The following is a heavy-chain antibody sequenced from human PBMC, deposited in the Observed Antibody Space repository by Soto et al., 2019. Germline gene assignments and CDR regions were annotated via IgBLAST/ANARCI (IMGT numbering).Heavy chain of an antibody. Sequence: VECLTSSCQGSGYNFAGYWIGWVLQMPGKGLELMGIIYPSDSDTRYRPSFQCQVTISSDKSISSAYLQWSSLRASDTAMYYCARGGVSPRTFDYWGQGTTVTVSS. CDR3: ARGGVSPRTFDY. CDR1: GYNFAGYW. V-gene: IGHV5-51*01. CDR2: IYPSDSDT. D-gene: IGHD3-3*01. J-gene: IGHJ4*02.